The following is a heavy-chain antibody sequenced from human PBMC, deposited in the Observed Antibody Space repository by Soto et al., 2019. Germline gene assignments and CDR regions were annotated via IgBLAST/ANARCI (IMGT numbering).Heavy chain of an antibody. CDR2: IVVGSGNT. CDR1: GFTFTSSA. Sequence: SVKVSCKASGFTFTSSAVQWVRQARGQRLEWIGWIVVGSGNTNYAQKFQERVTITRDMSTSTAYMGLSSLRSEDTAVYYCAADLGAAGTFDYWGQGTLVTVSS. CDR3: AADLGAAGTFDY. J-gene: IGHJ4*02. V-gene: IGHV1-58*01. D-gene: IGHD6-13*01.